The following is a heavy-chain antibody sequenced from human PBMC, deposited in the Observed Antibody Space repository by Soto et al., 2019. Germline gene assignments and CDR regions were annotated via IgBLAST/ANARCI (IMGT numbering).Heavy chain of an antibody. Sequence: SVKVSCKASGFTFTSSAVQWVRQARGQRLEWIGWIVVGSGNTNYAQKFQERVTITRDMSTSTAYMELSSLRSEDTAVYYCAAGHGGHYGMDVWGQGTTVTVSS. CDR2: IVVGSGNT. CDR1: GFTFTSSA. CDR3: AAGHGGHYGMDV. J-gene: IGHJ6*02. D-gene: IGHD4-17*01. V-gene: IGHV1-58*01.